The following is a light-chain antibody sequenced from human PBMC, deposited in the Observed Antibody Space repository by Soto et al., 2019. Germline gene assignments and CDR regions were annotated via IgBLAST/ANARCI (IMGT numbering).Light chain of an antibody. CDR2: DAS. J-gene: IGKJ4*01. V-gene: IGKV3-11*01. CDR1: QTVSSY. CDR3: QQSSNWPRLT. Sequence: EIVLTQSPATLSLSPGERATLSCRASQTVSSYLAWYQQKPGQAPRLLIYDASNTAIGIPARFSGSGSGTAFTLTSSSLQPEDFAVYFCQQSSNWPRLTFGGGTKVEI.